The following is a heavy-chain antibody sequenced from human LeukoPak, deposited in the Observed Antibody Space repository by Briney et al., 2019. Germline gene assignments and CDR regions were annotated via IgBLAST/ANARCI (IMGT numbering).Heavy chain of an antibody. Sequence: GGSLRLSCAASGFTFSSYAMHWVRQAPGKGLEYVSAISSNGGSTYYANSVKGRFTISRDNSKNTLYLQMGSLRVEDMAVYYCARLAGAYCGGDCYSTGGYYYYMDVWGKGTTVTVSS. J-gene: IGHJ6*03. CDR2: ISSNGGST. CDR1: GFTFSSYA. V-gene: IGHV3-64*01. D-gene: IGHD2-21*02. CDR3: ARLAGAYCGGDCYSTGGYYYYMDV.